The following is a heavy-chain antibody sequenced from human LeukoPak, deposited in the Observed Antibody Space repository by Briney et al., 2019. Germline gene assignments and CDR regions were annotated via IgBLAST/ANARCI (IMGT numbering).Heavy chain of an antibody. D-gene: IGHD6-13*01. CDR2: IYSGGST. CDR1: GFTVSSNY. J-gene: IGHJ6*03. CDR3: ARGAVYSSSWYKSTYYYMDV. V-gene: IGHV3-53*01. Sequence: GGSLRLSCAASGFTVSSNYMSWVRQAPGKGLEWVSVIYSGGSTYYADSVKGRFTISRDNSKNTLYLQMNSLRAEDTAVYYCARGAVYSSSWYKSTYYYMDVWVKGTTVTVSS.